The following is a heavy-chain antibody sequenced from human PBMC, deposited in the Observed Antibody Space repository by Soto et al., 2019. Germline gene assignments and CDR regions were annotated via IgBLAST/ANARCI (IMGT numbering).Heavy chain of an antibody. J-gene: IGHJ5*02. D-gene: IGHD3-9*01. CDR2: ISAYNGNT. CDR3: ARDQLRYFDWSDSINWFDP. Sequence: PGQVLEWMGWISAYNGNTNYAQKLQGRVTMTTDTSTSTAYMELRSLRSDDTAVYYCARDQLRYFDWSDSINWFDPWGQGTLVTVSS. V-gene: IGHV1-18*01.